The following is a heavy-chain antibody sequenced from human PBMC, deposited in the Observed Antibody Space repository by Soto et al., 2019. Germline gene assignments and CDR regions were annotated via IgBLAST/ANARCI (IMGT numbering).Heavy chain of an antibody. J-gene: IGHJ3*02. CDR2: IYPGDSDT. V-gene: IGHV5-51*01. CDR3: ARPMPEVALGGDAFDI. D-gene: IGHD7-27*01. Sequence: LGESLKISCKGSGYSFTSYWIGWVRQMPGKGLEWMGIIYPGDSDTRYSPSFQGQVTISADKSISTAYLQWSSLKASDTAMYYCARPMPEVALGGDAFDIWGQGTMVTVSS. CDR1: GYSFTSYW.